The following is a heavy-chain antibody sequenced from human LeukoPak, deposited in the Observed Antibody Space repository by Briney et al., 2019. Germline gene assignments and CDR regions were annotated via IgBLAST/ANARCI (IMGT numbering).Heavy chain of an antibody. Sequence: SGGSLRLSCAASGFTFSSYAMSWVRQAPGKGLEWVSAISGSGGSTYYADSVKGRFTISRDSSKNTLYPQMNSLRAEDTAVYYCAKGGAPLDWYFDLWGRGTLVTVSS. V-gene: IGHV3-23*01. CDR3: AKGGAPLDWYFDL. J-gene: IGHJ2*01. D-gene: IGHD1-26*01. CDR1: GFTFSSYA. CDR2: ISGSGGST.